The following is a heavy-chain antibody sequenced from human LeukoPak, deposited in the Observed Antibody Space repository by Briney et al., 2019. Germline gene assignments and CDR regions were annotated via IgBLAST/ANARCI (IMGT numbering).Heavy chain of an antibody. D-gene: IGHD4-17*01. J-gene: IGHJ4*02. CDR1: GLTGFMFSKNT. V-gene: IGHV3-21*01. CDR2: ITSSGNYT. Sequence: GGSLTLSCAVTGLTGFMFSKNTMKCARQAAGKGLEWVSSITSSGNYTYYAASVKGRLTISRDNAKNALFLQMNSLRAEDTAVYYCAHAYGDTDYWGQGALVTVSS. CDR3: AHAYGDTDY.